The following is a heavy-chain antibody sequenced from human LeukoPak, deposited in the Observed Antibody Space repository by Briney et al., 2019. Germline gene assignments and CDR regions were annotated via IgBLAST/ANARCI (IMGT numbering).Heavy chain of an antibody. CDR3: ARSFGI. Sequence: GGSLRLSCAASGFTFSSYDMNWVRQAPGKGLEWVSFISSSGTTIDYADSVKGRFTISRDNTKNSLYLQMNSLRVEDTAIYHCARSFGIWGQGTMVTVSP. CDR2: ISSSGTTI. J-gene: IGHJ3*02. CDR1: GFTFSSYD. V-gene: IGHV3-48*03.